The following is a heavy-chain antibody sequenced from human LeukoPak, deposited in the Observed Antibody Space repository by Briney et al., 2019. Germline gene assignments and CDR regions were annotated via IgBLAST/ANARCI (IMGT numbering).Heavy chain of an antibody. V-gene: IGHV3-21*01. J-gene: IGHJ4*02. CDR1: GFTFSSYS. CDR3: ARENYYDSSGYSPYYFDY. D-gene: IGHD3-22*01. Sequence: GGSLRLSCAASGFTFSSYSMTWVRQAPGKGLEWVSSISSSSSYIYYADSVKGRFTISRDNAKNSLYLQMNSLRAEDTAVYYCARENYYDSSGYSPYYFDYWGQGTLVTVSS. CDR2: ISSSSSYI.